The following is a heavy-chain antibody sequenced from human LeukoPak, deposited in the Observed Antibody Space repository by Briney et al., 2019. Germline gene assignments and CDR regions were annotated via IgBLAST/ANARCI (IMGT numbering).Heavy chain of an antibody. V-gene: IGHV1-46*01. CDR1: GYTFTSYY. CDR2: FNPSGAST. CDR3: ASEEILARIRSFDY. J-gene: IGHJ4*02. Sequence: ASVKVSCKASGYTFTSYYIHWVRQAPGRGLEWMGIFNPSGASTTYAQKFQGRVAMTRDASTSTVYMELSSLRSEDTAVYYCASEEILARIRSFDYWGQGTLVTVSS. D-gene: IGHD3-3*02.